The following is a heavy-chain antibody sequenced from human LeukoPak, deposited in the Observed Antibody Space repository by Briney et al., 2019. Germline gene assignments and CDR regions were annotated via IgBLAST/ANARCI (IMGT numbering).Heavy chain of an antibody. CDR1: GGTFSSYA. D-gene: IGHD2-15*01. CDR3: ARAGREGYCSGGSCYSDY. Sequence: ASVKVSCKASGGTFSSYAISWVRQAPGQGLEWMGRIIPILGIANYAQKFQGRVTITADKSTSTAYMELSSLRSEDTAVYYCARAGREGYCSGGSCYSDYWGQGTLVTVSS. CDR2: IIPILGIA. J-gene: IGHJ4*02. V-gene: IGHV1-69*04.